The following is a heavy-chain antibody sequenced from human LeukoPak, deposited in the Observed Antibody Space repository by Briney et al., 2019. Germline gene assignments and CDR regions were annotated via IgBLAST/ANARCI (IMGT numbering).Heavy chain of an antibody. CDR3: ARHAVRAAAGHFDY. CDR2: IYYSGST. CDR1: GGSISSSSYY. Sequence: SETLSFTCTVSGGSISSSSYYWGWIRQPPGKGLEWIGSIYYSGSTYYNPSLKSRVTISVDTSKNQFSLKLSSVTAADTAVYYCARHAVRAAAGHFDYWGQGTLVTVSS. J-gene: IGHJ4*02. D-gene: IGHD6-13*01. V-gene: IGHV4-39*01.